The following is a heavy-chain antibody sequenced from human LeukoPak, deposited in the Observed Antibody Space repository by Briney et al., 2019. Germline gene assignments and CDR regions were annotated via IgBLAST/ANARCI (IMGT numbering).Heavy chain of an antibody. CDR1: GGSFSGYY. D-gene: IGHD5-18*01. J-gene: IGHJ4*02. V-gene: IGHV4-34*01. CDR2: INHSGST. CDR3: AMVDTAMVNTY. Sequence: PSETLSLTCAVYGGSFSGYYRSWIRQPPGKGLEWIGEINHSGSTNYNPSLKSRVTISVDTSKNQFSLKLSSVTAADTAVYYCAMVDTAMVNTYWGQGTLVTVSS.